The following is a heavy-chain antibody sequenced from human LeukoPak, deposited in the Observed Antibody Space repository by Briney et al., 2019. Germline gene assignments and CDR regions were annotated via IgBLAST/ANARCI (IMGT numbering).Heavy chain of an antibody. D-gene: IGHD3-22*01. Sequence: PSETLSLTCAVYGVSFSGYYWSWIRQPPGKGLEWIGEINHSGSTNYNPSLKSRVTISVDTSKNLFSLKLSSVTAADTAVYYCARSRYDSSDYYSAIVRYFFDYWGLGTLVTVSS. CDR1: GVSFSGYY. J-gene: IGHJ4*02. CDR2: INHSGST. CDR3: ARSRYDSSDYYSAIVRYFFDY. V-gene: IGHV4-34*01.